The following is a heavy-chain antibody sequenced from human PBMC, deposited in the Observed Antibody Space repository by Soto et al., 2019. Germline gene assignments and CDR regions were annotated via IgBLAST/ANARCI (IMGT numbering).Heavy chain of an antibody. Sequence: ASVKVSCKASGYTFTNYAIHWVRQAPGQRLEWMAWIKAGNGNTKYSQKFQGRLALTRDTSASTAYMELSSLRSEDTAVYYCARGTLAGERIAARPEAFDIWGQGTMVTVSS. CDR2: IKAGNGNT. D-gene: IGHD6-6*01. J-gene: IGHJ3*02. CDR1: GYTFTNYA. CDR3: ARGTLAGERIAARPEAFDI. V-gene: IGHV1-3*01.